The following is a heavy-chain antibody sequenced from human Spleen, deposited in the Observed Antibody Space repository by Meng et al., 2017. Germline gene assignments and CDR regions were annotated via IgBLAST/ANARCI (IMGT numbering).Heavy chain of an antibody. CDR3: ARDEDISAAGKLFGAY. J-gene: IGHJ4*02. Sequence: ASVKVSCKPSGYNFPDYWLHWVRRAPGQGLEWMGRIDPKSGDTHYAQRFQGRVTMTGDTSISTAYMELSGLRSVDTAMYYCARDEDISAAGKLFGAYWGQGNRVNGAS. D-gene: IGHD6-13*01. CDR1: GYNFPDYW. V-gene: IGHV1-2*06. CDR2: IDPKSGDT.